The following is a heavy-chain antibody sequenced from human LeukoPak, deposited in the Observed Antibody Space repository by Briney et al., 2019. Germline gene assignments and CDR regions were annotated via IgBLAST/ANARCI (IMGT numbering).Heavy chain of an antibody. J-gene: IGHJ6*02. Sequence: GGSLRLSCAASGFTFSSYAMPWVRQAPGKGLEWVAVISYDGSNKYYADSVKGRFTISRDNSKNTLYLQMNSLRAEDTAVYYCARAPDKYGMDVWGQGTTVTVSS. V-gene: IGHV3-30-3*01. CDR2: ISYDGSNK. CDR3: ARAPDKYGMDV. CDR1: GFTFSSYA.